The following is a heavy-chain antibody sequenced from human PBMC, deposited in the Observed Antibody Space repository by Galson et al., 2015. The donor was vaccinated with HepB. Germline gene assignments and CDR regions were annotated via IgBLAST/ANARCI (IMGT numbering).Heavy chain of an antibody. Sequence: SLRLSCAASGFTLSTYGMYWVRQAPGKGLEWVAVIWPDGNEKYYADSVKGRFTISRDKSKNTQYLQMNSLRAEDTAVYYCARNLWGSGVNAFDIWGQGTVVTVSS. CDR1: GFTLSTYG. CDR3: ARNLWGSGVNAFDI. D-gene: IGHD2-21*01. CDR2: IWPDGNEK. J-gene: IGHJ3*02. V-gene: IGHV3-33*01.